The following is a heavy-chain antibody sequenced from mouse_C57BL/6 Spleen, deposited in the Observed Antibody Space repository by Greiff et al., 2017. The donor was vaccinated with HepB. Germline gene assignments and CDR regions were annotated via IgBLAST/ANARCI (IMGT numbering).Heavy chain of an antibody. CDR2: ISYDGSN. CDR1: GYSITSGYY. V-gene: IGHV3-6*01. D-gene: IGHD1-1*01. Sequence: EVQLQESGPGLVKPSQSLSLTCSVTGYSITSGYYWNWIRQFPGNKLEWMGYISYDGSNNYNPSLKNRISITRDTSKNQFFLKLNSVTTEDTATYYCARAHYYGSSYGAYFDYWGQGTTLTVSS. J-gene: IGHJ2*01. CDR3: ARAHYYGSSYGAYFDY.